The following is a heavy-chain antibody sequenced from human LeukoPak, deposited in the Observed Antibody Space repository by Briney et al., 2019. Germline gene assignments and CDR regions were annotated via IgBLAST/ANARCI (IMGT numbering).Heavy chain of an antibody. V-gene: IGHV3-7*03. D-gene: IGHD3-9*01. J-gene: IGHJ5*02. CDR3: ARDYTGYFP. Sequence: GGSLRLSCVVSGFAFSSHAMHWVRQAPGKGLEWVANIKTDGSEKYYVDSVKGRFTISRDNAKNSLYLQMNSLRAEDTAVYYCARDYTGYFPWGQGTLVIVSS. CDR2: IKTDGSEK. CDR1: GFAFSSHA.